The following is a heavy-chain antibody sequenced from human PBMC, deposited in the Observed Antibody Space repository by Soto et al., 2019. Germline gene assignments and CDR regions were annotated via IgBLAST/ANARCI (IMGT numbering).Heavy chain of an antibody. CDR3: ASMIRESYYYNYGMDF. V-gene: IGHV4-39*01. CDR1: GGSISRISYY. Sequence: SETLSLTCMVSGGSISRISYYWGWIRQPPGKGLEWIGSMSNSGSTYYNPSLKSRVTISGDMSRNQFSLNLSSVTAADTAVYFCASMIRESYYYNYGMDFWGQGTTVTVSS. J-gene: IGHJ6*02. D-gene: IGHD3-10*01. CDR2: MSNSGST.